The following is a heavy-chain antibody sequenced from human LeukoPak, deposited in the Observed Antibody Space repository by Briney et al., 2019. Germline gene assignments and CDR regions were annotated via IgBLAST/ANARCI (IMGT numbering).Heavy chain of an antibody. CDR3: ATHTYGDYSFAF. D-gene: IGHD4-17*01. Sequence: GESLDISFKASGFIFANYWIAWVRPMPGKGPGWMGIIYPDDSDTRYSPSFEGQVTIAADKSISTAYLQWSSLTASDTAKYYCATHTYGDYSFAFWGQATLVIVSS. CDR1: GFIFANYW. CDR2: IYPDDSDT. V-gene: IGHV5-51*01. J-gene: IGHJ4*02.